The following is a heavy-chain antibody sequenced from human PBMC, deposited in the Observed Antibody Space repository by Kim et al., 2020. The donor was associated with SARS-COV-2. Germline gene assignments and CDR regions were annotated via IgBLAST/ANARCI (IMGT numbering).Heavy chain of an antibody. CDR2: INTNTGNP. J-gene: IGHJ4*02. CDR1: GYTFTSYA. D-gene: IGHD4-4*01. CDR3: AREGGTVTTSVLVG. Sequence: ASVKVSCKASGYTFTSYAMNWVRQAPGQGLEWMGWINTNTGNPTYAQGFTGRFVFSLDTSVSTAYLQISSLKAEDTAVYYCAREGGTVTTSVLVGWGQGTLVTVSS. V-gene: IGHV7-4-1*02.